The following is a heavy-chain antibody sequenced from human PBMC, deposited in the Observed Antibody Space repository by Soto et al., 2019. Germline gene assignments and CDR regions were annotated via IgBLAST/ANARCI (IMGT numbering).Heavy chain of an antibody. J-gene: IGHJ4*02. CDR3: ARGIQLWLRLFDY. Sequence: QVQLVESGGGVVQPGRSLRLSCAASGFTFSNHAFHWVRQAPGKGLEWVAVISYDGVNKYYADSVKGRFTISRDNSKNTLYLQMNSLRPEDTAVYYCARGIQLWLRLFDYWGQGSRVTVSS. D-gene: IGHD5-18*01. V-gene: IGHV3-30-3*01. CDR2: ISYDGVNK. CDR1: GFTFSNHA.